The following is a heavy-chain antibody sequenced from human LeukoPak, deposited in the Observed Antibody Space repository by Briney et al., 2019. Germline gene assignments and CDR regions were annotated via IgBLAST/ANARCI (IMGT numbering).Heavy chain of an antibody. D-gene: IGHD6-13*01. Sequence: GGSLRLSCSVSGFTFSSEAMGWVRQLPGGGLEWVSTISPAGGTTYYAESMKGRVTISRDNPKTTLHLQMNSLRVEDTATYYCTKVRSGSSSWALRVFDYWGQGALVTVSS. J-gene: IGHJ4*02. CDR2: ISPAGGTT. CDR3: TKVRSGSSSWALRVFDY. V-gene: IGHV3-23*01. CDR1: GFTFSSEA.